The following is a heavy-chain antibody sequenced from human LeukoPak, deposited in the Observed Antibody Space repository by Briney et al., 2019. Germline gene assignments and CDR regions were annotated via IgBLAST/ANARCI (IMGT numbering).Heavy chain of an antibody. D-gene: IGHD3-22*01. CDR1: GYTFTGYY. CDR2: INPNSGST. Sequence: ASVKVSCKASGYTFTGYYMHWVRQAPGQGLEWMGWINPNSGSTNYAQKFQGRVTMTRDTSISTAYMELSRLRSDDTAVYYCARVEEGSGYYYVPFDYWGQGTLVTVSS. CDR3: ARVEEGSGYYYVPFDY. V-gene: IGHV1-2*02. J-gene: IGHJ4*02.